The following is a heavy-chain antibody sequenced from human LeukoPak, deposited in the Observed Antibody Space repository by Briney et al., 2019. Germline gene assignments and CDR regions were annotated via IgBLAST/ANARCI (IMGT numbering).Heavy chain of an antibody. D-gene: IGHD6-13*01. J-gene: IGHJ5*02. CDR3: ATIAAAGRGWFDP. Sequence: SSETLSLTCAVSGGSISSGGYSWSWIRQPPGKGLEWIGYIYYSGSTNYNPSLKSRVTISVDTSKNQFSLKLSSVTAADTAVYYCATIAAAGRGWFDPWGQGTLVTVSS. V-gene: IGHV4-61*08. CDR1: GGSISSGGYS. CDR2: IYYSGST.